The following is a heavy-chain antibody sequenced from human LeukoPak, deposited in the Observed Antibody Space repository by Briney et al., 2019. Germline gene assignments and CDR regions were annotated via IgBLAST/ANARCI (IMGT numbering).Heavy chain of an antibody. CDR2: IKSKTDGGTT. CDR1: GFTFSNAW. V-gene: IGHV3-15*01. Sequence: GGSLRLSCAASGFTFSNAWMSWVRQAPGKGLEWVGRIKSKTDGGTTDYAAPVKGRFTISRDDSKNTLYLQMNSLKTEDTAVYSCPPYYYKRSVYFTGFDYWGQEPLVTVS. D-gene: IGHD3-22*01. J-gene: IGHJ4*02. CDR3: PPYYYKRSVYFTGFDY.